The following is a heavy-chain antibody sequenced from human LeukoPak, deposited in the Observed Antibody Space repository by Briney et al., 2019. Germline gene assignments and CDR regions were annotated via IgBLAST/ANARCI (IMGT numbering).Heavy chain of an antibody. CDR3: ATSVRYFDWLLRAKYYFDY. CDR1: GFTFSSYW. J-gene: IGHJ4*02. D-gene: IGHD3-9*01. V-gene: IGHV3-7*01. Sequence: PGGSLRLSCAASGFTFSSYWMSWVRQAPGKVLEWVANIKQDGSEKYYVDSVKGRFTISRDNAKNSLHLQMNSLRAEDTAVYYCATSVRYFDWLLRAKYYFDYWGQGTLVTVSS. CDR2: IKQDGSEK.